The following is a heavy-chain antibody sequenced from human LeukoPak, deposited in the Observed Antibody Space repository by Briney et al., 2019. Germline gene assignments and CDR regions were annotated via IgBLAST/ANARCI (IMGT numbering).Heavy chain of an antibody. V-gene: IGHV4-31*03. J-gene: IGHJ6*03. D-gene: IGHD1-14*01. CDR3: AVTPPSYYYYYMDV. CDR1: GGSISSGGYY. CDR2: IYYSGST. Sequence: SQTLSLTCTVSGGSISSGGYYWSWIRQHPGKGLEWIGYIYYSGSTYYNPSLKSRVTISVDTSKNQFSLKLGSVTAADTAVYYCAVTPPSYYYYYMDVWGKGTTVTVSS.